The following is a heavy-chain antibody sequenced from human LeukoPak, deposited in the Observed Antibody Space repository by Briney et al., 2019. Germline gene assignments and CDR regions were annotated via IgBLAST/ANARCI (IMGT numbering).Heavy chain of an antibody. Sequence: GGSLRLSCAASGITVSSKNMNWVRQAPEKGLQWVSVIYSGGSTNCADSVKGRFTISRDNSKNTLYLQMNSLRTEDTAVYYCARTGDGYNLDVFDIWGHGTMVTVSS. CDR2: IYSGGST. CDR3: ARTGDGYNLDVFDI. D-gene: IGHD5-24*01. CDR1: GITVSSKN. J-gene: IGHJ3*02. V-gene: IGHV3-66*02.